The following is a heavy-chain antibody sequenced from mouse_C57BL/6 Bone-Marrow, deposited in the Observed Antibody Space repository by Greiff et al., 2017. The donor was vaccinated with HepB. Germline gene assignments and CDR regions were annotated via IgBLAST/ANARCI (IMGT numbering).Heavy chain of an antibody. CDR2: IRNKANGYTT. Sequence: DVMLVESGGGLVQPGASLRLSCAASGFTFTDYYMSWVRQPPGKAPEWLALIRNKANGYTTEYTASVKGRFTISRDNSQNILYLQMNTLRAEDSATYDCVKALTGRGYAMDYWGQGTSVTVSS. CDR3: VKALTGRGYAMDY. J-gene: IGHJ4*01. D-gene: IGHD4-1*01. CDR1: GFTFTDYY. V-gene: IGHV7-4*01.